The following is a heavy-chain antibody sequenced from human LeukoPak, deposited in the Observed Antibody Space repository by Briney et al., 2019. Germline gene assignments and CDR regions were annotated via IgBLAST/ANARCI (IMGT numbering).Heavy chain of an antibody. CDR1: GGSFSGYY. Sequence: SETLSLTCAVYGGSFSGYYWSWIRQPPGKGLEWIGEINHSGSTNYNPSLKSRVTISVDTSMNQFSLKLSSVTAADTAVYYCARIRAGYSSSWYILGYFQHWGQGTLVTVSS. CDR2: INHSGST. CDR3: ARIRAGYSSSWYILGYFQH. V-gene: IGHV4-34*01. J-gene: IGHJ1*01. D-gene: IGHD6-13*01.